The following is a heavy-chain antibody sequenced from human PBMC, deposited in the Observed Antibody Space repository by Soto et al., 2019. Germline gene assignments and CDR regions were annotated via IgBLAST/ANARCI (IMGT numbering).Heavy chain of an antibody. CDR3: AKELITIFGVVIELDAFDI. CDR2: ISGSGGST. V-gene: IGHV3-23*01. J-gene: IGHJ3*02. CDR1: GFTFSSYA. D-gene: IGHD3-3*01. Sequence: GGSLRLSCAASGFTFSSYAMSWVRQAPGKGLEWVSAISGSGGSTYYADSVKGRFTISRDNSKNTLYLQMNSLRAEDTAVYYCAKELITIFGVVIELDAFDIWGQGTMVTVSS.